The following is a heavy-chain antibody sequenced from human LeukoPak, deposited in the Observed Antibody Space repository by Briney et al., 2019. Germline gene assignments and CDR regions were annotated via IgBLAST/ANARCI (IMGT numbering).Heavy chain of an antibody. D-gene: IGHD3-3*01. Sequence: GGSLRLSCAASGVTFSRHDMSWVRRAPGKGLEWVSTISAGGGSTFYADSVKGRFTISRDNSKNTLYLQMNSLRAEDTAVYYCAKDQHYDFWSGYYTGDYWGQGTLVTVSS. V-gene: IGHV3-23*01. CDR2: ISAGGGST. CDR3: AKDQHYDFWSGYYTGDY. J-gene: IGHJ4*02. CDR1: GVTFSRHD.